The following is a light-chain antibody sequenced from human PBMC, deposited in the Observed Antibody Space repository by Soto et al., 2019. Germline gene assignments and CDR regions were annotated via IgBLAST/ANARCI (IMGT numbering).Light chain of an antibody. CDR3: CSYADSTDV. CDR2: EGV. V-gene: IGLV2-23*01. CDR1: SSDIGGYNL. Sequence: QSVLTQPASVSGSPGQSITISCTGTSSDIGGYNLVSWYQQHPGKAPKLMIYEGVRRPSGLSDRFSGSKSGNTASLTISGLQAEDEADYYCCSYADSTDVFGTGTKVTVL. J-gene: IGLJ1*01.